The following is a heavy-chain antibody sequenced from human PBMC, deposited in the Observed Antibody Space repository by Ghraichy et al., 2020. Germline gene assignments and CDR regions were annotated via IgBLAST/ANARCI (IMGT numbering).Heavy chain of an antibody. CDR2: TYYRSKWYN. J-gene: IGHJ6*04. CDR1: GDSVSSNSAA. Sequence: SETLSLTCAISGDSVSSNSAAWNWIRQSPSRGLEWLGRTYYRSKWYNDYAVSVKSRISINPDTSKNQFSQQLNSVTPEDTAVYYCARDHNSPQTTVVTPGAYYYGMDVWGNGTTVTVSS. V-gene: IGHV6-1*01. D-gene: IGHD4-23*01. CDR3: ARDHNSPQTTVVTPGAYYYGMDV.